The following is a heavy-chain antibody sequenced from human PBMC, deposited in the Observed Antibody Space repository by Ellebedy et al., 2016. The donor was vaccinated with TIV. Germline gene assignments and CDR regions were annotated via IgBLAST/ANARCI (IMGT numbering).Heavy chain of an antibody. D-gene: IGHD6-6*01. CDR1: GSSISSGYF. V-gene: IGHV4-38-2*02. Sequence: MPSETLSLTCTVAGSSISSGYFWGWTRPPPGQGLDWIGIIYHSGRTYYNPSLKSRVTISVDTSKNHFSLKLSSVTGADTAVYYCARDIGARWDYWGQGTLVTVSS. J-gene: IGHJ4*02. CDR3: ARDIGARWDY. CDR2: IYHSGRT.